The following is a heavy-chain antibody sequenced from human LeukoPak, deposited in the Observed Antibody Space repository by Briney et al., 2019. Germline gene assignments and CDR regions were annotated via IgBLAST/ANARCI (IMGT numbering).Heavy chain of an antibody. D-gene: IGHD1-20*01. CDR3: TRTNWNPGYFDT. Sequence: GGSLRLSCAASGFTFSSYVMHWVRQAPGKGLEWVAFIRYDGDTKYYTDSAKGRFTISRDNSKNTVYLQMNSLRDEDTAVYYCTRTNWNPGYFDTWGQGTLVTVSS. V-gene: IGHV3-30*02. CDR2: IRYDGDTK. CDR1: GFTFSSYV. J-gene: IGHJ5*02.